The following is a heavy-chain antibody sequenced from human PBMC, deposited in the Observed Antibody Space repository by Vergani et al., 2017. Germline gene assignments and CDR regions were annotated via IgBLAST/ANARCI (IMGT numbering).Heavy chain of an antibody. J-gene: IGHJ6*03. CDR3: ERVNTETNGHLYYYYYMDV. V-gene: IGHV4-34*01. CDR1: GGSFTSYH. Sequence: QVQLQQWGGGLLKPSETLSLTCVVNGGSFTSYHWTWIRQSPGEGLEWVGDIDHTGRPDYNPSLKSRLTMSVDKYRNQFSLTLNSGTATDTAIYFCERVNTETNGHLYYYYYMDVWAQGTAVTVS. CDR2: IDHTGRP. D-gene: IGHD4-11*01.